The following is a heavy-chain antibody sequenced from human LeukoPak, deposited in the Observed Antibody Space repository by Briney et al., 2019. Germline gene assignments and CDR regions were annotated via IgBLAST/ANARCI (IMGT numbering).Heavy chain of an antibody. J-gene: IGHJ6*02. CDR3: AKDMVPAAMEDYYYGMDV. D-gene: IGHD2-2*01. CDR2: IKGDGSET. Sequence: GGSLRLSCAASGFTFSTYWMSWIRQAPGKGLEWVAHIKGDGSETYYVDSVKGRFTISRDNDKNSLYLQMNSLRAEDTALYYCAKDMVPAAMEDYYYGMDVWGQGTTVTVSS. CDR1: GFTFSTYW. V-gene: IGHV3-7*03.